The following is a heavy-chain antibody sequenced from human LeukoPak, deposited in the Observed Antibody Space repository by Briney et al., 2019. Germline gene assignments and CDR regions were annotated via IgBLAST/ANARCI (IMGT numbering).Heavy chain of an antibody. D-gene: IGHD3-22*01. V-gene: IGHV3-23*01. CDR1: GFTFSSYS. J-gene: IGHJ3*02. CDR3: AKRENYYDSSGYHYVGAFDI. CDR2: ISGGGGST. Sequence: GGSLRLSCAASGFTFSSYSMNCVRQAPGKGLEWVSAISGGGGSTYYADSVRGRFTISRDNSKNTVYLQMNSLRAEDTAVYYCAKRENYYDSSGYHYVGAFDIWGQGTMVTVSS.